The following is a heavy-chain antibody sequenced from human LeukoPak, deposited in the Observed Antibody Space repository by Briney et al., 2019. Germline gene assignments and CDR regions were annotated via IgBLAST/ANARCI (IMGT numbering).Heavy chain of an antibody. Sequence: ASVKVSCKASGYPFTNYGISWVRQAPGQGLEWMGIINPSGGSTSYAQKFQGRVTMTRDTSTSTVYMELSSLRSEDTAVYYCARVLTGEFDYWGQGTLVTVSS. CDR3: ARVLTGEFDY. CDR2: INPSGGST. D-gene: IGHD7-27*01. CDR1: GYPFTNYG. J-gene: IGHJ4*02. V-gene: IGHV1-46*01.